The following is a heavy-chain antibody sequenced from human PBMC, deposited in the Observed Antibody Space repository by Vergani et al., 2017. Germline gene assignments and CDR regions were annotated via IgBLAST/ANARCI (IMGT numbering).Heavy chain of an antibody. D-gene: IGHD5-18*01. CDR1: GFSFGDYA. CDR3: SSGPGYSFGYSDY. CDR2: IRNKAYGGTT. J-gene: IGHJ4*02. Sequence: EVQLVESGGGLVPPGRSLRLSCAASGFSFGDYAMTWVRQAPGKGLEWVASIRNKAYGGTTEYAASVKGRFTISRDDSKRLAYLQLSGLKTEDTAVYFCSSGPGYSFGYSDYWGQGTLVTVSS. V-gene: IGHV3-49*04.